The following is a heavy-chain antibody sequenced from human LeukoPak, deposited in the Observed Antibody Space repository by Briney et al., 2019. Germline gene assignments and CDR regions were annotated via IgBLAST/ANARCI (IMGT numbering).Heavy chain of an antibody. J-gene: IGHJ6*03. D-gene: IGHD2-8*01. CDR3: ARDRLGYCTTCYMDA. CDR1: GYTFTSYG. Sequence: ASVKVSCKASGYTFTSYGISWVRQAPGQGLEWMGWISAYNGNTNYAQKLQGRVTMTTDTSTSTAYMELRSLRSDDTAVYYCARDRLGYCTTCYMDAWGKGTPVTVSS. V-gene: IGHV1-18*01. CDR2: ISAYNGNT.